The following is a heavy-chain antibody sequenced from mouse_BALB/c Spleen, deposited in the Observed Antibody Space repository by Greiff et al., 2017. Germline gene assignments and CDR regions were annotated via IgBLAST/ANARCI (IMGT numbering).Heavy chain of an antibody. V-gene: IGHV1-9*01. J-gene: IGHJ2*01. D-gene: IGHD2-14*01. Sequence: QVQLKQSGAELMKPGASVKISCKATGYTFSSYWIEWVKQRPGHGLEWIGEILPGSGSTNYNEKFKGKATFTADTSSNTAYMQLSSLTSEDSAVYYCARDYRYREYYCDYWGQGTTLTVSS. CDR2: ILPGSGST. CDR3: ARDYRYREYYCDY. CDR1: GYTFSSYW.